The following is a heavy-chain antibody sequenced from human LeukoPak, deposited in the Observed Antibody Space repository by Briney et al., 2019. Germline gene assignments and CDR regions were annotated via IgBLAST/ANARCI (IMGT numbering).Heavy chain of an antibody. J-gene: IGHJ4*02. Sequence: GGSLRLSCAASGFTFGSYWMSWVRQAPGKGLEWVAVISYAGNNEYYADSVKGRFTISRDNSKNTLYLQMNSLRAEDTAVYYCAKVESSGWYSIDYWGQGTLVTVSS. CDR1: GFTFGSYW. V-gene: IGHV3-30*18. CDR2: ISYAGNNE. CDR3: AKVESSGWYSIDY. D-gene: IGHD6-19*01.